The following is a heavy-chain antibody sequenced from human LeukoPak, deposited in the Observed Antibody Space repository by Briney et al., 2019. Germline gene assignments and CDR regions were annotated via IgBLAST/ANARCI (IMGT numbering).Heavy chain of an antibody. Sequence: GSSVKVSCKASGGTFSSYAISWVRQAPGQGLEWMGRIIPILGIANYAQKFQGRVTITADKSTSTAYMELSSLRSEDTAVYYCARDRPPPDYDFWSGPVNWFDPWGQGTLVTVSS. CDR2: IIPILGIA. CDR1: GGTFSSYA. CDR3: ARDRPPPDYDFWSGPVNWFDP. J-gene: IGHJ5*02. V-gene: IGHV1-69*04. D-gene: IGHD3-3*01.